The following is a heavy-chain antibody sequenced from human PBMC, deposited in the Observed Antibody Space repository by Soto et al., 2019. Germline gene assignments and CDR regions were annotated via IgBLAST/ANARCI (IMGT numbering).Heavy chain of an antibody. CDR2: IWYDGSNK. Sequence: QVQLVESGGGVVQPGRSLRLSCAASGFTFSSYGMHWVRQAPGKGLEWVAVIWYDGSNKYYADSVKGRFTISRDNSKNTLYQQLNSLRAEDTAVYYCARDYLWSGYYTGIPGWFDPWGQGTLVTVSS. V-gene: IGHV3-33*01. CDR3: ARDYLWSGYYTGIPGWFDP. J-gene: IGHJ5*02. CDR1: GFTFSSYG. D-gene: IGHD3-3*01.